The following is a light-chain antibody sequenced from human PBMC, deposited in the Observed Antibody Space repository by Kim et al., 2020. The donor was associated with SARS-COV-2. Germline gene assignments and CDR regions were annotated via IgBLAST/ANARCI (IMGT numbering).Light chain of an antibody. Sequence: VFPGESGSRPGGARQGVTSDFAWYQQGPCVAPRLLNYGATTRAAGIPARFGGSGSGTEYTLTISSLQSGNFAIYYCQQYSQWPPHTFSEGTKLEI. CDR2: GAT. J-gene: IGKJ2*01. CDR3: QQYSQWPPHT. CDR1: QGVTSD. V-gene: IGKV3-15*01.